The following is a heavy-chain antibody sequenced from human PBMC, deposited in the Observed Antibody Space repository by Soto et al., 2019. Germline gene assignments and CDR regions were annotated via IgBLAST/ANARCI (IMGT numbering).Heavy chain of an antibody. CDR3: ARSTPQSGSYLHIFDY. V-gene: IGHV1-46*01. Sequence: GASVKVSCNASGYTFTSYYIHWVRQAPGQGLEWMGIINPSGGSTSYAQEFQGRVTMTRDTSTSTVYMELSNLRSEDTAVYYCARSTPQSGSYLHIFDYWGQGTLVTVSS. CDR1: GYTFTSYY. D-gene: IGHD3-10*01. J-gene: IGHJ4*02. CDR2: INPSGGST.